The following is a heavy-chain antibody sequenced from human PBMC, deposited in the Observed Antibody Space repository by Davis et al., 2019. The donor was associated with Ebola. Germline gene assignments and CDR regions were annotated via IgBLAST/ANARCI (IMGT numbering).Heavy chain of an antibody. V-gene: IGHV3-48*01. Sequence: GGSLRLSCAASGFTFSTYGMTWVRQAPGQGLEWVSYVSISSRTIYYADSVKGRFTVSRDNFRNTLYLQMNSLRADDTAVYYCATQWWFGELLDYYYYGMDVWGQGTTVTVS. D-gene: IGHD3-10*01. CDR1: GFTFSTYG. CDR2: VSISSRTI. J-gene: IGHJ6*02. CDR3: ATQWWFGELLDYYYYGMDV.